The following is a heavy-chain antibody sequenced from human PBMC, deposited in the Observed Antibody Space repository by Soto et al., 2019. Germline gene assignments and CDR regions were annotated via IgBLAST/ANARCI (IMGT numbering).Heavy chain of an antibody. CDR3: AHTSLYYYGVSGSFDY. CDR1: GFSLSTSGVG. Sequence: SGPTLVKPTQTLTLTCTFSGFSLSTSGVGVGWIRQPPGKALEWLALIYWDDDKRYSPSLKSRLTITKDTSKNQVVLTMTNMDPVDTATYYCAHTSLYYYGVSGSFDYWGQGTLVTVSS. J-gene: IGHJ4*02. CDR2: IYWDDDK. V-gene: IGHV2-5*02. D-gene: IGHD3-10*01.